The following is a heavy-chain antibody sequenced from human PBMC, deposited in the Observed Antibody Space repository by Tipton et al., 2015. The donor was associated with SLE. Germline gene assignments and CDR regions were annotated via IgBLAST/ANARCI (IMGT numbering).Heavy chain of an antibody. CDR2: ISSSSSYI. CDR3: ARGRETAAVANY. D-gene: IGHD6-19*01. V-gene: IGHV3-21*01. CDR1: GFTFSSYG. J-gene: IGHJ4*02. Sequence: SLRLSCAASGFTFSSYGMNWVRQAPGKGLEWVSSISSSSSYIYYADSVKGRFTISRDNAKNSLYLQMNSLRAEDTAVYYCARGRETAAVANYWGQATLVTVSS.